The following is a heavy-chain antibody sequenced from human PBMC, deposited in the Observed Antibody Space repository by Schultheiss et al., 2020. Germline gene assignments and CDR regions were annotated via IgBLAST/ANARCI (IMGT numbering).Heavy chain of an antibody. CDR3: ARVSRAASDY. D-gene: IGHD6-13*01. V-gene: IGHV3-30*04. CDR2: ISDDGRCN. Sequence: WGSLRLSCAASGFTFSSHSMHWVRQAPGKGLEWVAVISDDGRCNQYADSVKGRFTISRDNSRNTLYLEMNSLRAEDTAVYYCARVSRAASDYWGPGTLVTVAS. J-gene: IGHJ4*02. CDR1: GFTFSSHS.